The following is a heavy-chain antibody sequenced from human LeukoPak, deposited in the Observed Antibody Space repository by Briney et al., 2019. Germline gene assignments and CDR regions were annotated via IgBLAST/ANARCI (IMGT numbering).Heavy chain of an antibody. V-gene: IGHV3-48*02. CDR2: ISSSGSTK. CDR3: ARVEAFWSGYAYYYYMDV. Sequence: GGSLRLSCVASGFTFSDYSMNWVRQAPGKGLEWVSYISSSGSTKNYADSVKGRFTISRDSAKNSLYLQMNSLGDEDRAVYYCARVEAFWSGYAYYYYMDVWGKGTTVTVSS. D-gene: IGHD3-3*01. J-gene: IGHJ6*03. CDR1: GFTFSDYS.